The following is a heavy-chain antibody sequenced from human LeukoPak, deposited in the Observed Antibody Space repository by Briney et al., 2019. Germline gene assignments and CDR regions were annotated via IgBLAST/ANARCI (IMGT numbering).Heavy chain of an antibody. CDR1: GFTFSSYE. Sequence: GGSLRLSCAASGFTFSSYEMNWVRQAPGKGLEWVSYISSSGSTIYYADSVKGRFTISRDNAKNSLYLQMNSLRAEDTALYYCARDETSGYYFPGYWGQGTLVTVSS. V-gene: IGHV3-48*03. CDR2: ISSSGSTI. D-gene: IGHD3-22*01. J-gene: IGHJ4*02. CDR3: ARDETSGYYFPGY.